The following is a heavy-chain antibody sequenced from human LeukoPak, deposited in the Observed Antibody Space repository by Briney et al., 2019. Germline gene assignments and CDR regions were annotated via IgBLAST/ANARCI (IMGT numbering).Heavy chain of an antibody. Sequence: ASVKVSCKVSGYTLTELSMHWVRQAPGKGLEWMGGFDPEDGETIYAQKFQGRVTMTEDTSTDTAYMELSSLRSEDTAVYYCATPSYSSGRSAFDIWGQGTMVTVSS. J-gene: IGHJ3*02. V-gene: IGHV1-24*01. CDR3: ATPSYSSGRSAFDI. D-gene: IGHD6-19*01. CDR2: FDPEDGET. CDR1: GYTLTELS.